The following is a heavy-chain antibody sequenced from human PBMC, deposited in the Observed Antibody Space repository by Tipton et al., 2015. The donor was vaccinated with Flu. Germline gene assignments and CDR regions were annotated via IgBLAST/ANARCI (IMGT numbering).Heavy chain of an antibody. V-gene: IGHV4-31*03. J-gene: IGHJ4*02. CDR2: IYYSGST. CDR1: GGSISSGGYY. CDR3: ARGAYDFWSGYPTHYFDY. Sequence: TLSLTCTVSGGSISSGGYYWSWIRQHPGKGLEWIGYIYYSGSTYYNPSLKSRVTISVDTSKNQFSLKLSSVTAADTAVYYCARGAYDFWSGYPTHYFDYWGQGTPVTVSS. D-gene: IGHD3-3*01.